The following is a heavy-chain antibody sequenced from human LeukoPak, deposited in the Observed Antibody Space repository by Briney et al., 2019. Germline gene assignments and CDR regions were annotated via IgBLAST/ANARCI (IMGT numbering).Heavy chain of an antibody. V-gene: IGHV1-2*02. J-gene: IGHJ4*02. Sequence: ASVKVSCKASGYTFTGYYMHWVRQAPGQGLEWMGWINPNSGGTNYAQKFQGRVTMTRDTSISTDYMELSRLRSDDTAVYYCARDLVSFGVVINFDYWGQGTLVSVSS. CDR2: INPNSGGT. D-gene: IGHD3-3*01. CDR1: GYTFTGYY. CDR3: ARDLVSFGVVINFDY.